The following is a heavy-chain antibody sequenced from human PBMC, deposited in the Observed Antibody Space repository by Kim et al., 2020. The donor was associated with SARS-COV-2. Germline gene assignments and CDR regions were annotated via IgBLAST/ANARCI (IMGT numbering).Heavy chain of an antibody. J-gene: IGHJ6*02. CDR1: GYTFTSYG. CDR3: ARDQDSSRKRGSYYGMDV. CDR2: ISAYNGNT. D-gene: IGHD6-13*01. V-gene: IGHV1-18*04. Sequence: ASVKVSCKASGYTFTSYGISWVRQAPGQGLEWMGWISAYNGNTNYAQKLQGRVTMTTDTSTSTAYMELRSLRSDDTAVYYCARDQDSSRKRGSYYGMDVWGQGTTVTVSS.